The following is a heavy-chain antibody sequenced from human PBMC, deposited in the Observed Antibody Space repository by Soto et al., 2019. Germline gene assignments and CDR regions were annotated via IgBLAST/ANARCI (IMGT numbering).Heavy chain of an antibody. CDR3: AKATGEGTTVVTLWDY. D-gene: IGHD4-17*01. J-gene: IGHJ4*02. V-gene: IGHV3-30*18. CDR2: ISYDGSNK. Sequence: VQLVESGGGVVQPGRSLRLSCAASGFTFSSYGMHWVRQAPGKGLEWVAVISYDGSNKYYADSVKGRFTISRDNSKNTLYLQMNSLRAEDTAVYYCAKATGEGTTVVTLWDYWGQGTLVTVSS. CDR1: GFTFSSYG.